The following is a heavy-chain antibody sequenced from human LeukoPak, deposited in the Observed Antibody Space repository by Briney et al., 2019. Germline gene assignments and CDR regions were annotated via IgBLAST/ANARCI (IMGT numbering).Heavy chain of an antibody. CDR3: SRSYYDSSGYAVLFDY. V-gene: IGHV3-74*01. J-gene: IGHJ4*02. CDR2: INGAGSGT. Sequence: GGSLRLSCAASGFTFSAYFMHWVRQAPGKGLVWVSRINGAGSGTTYADSVKGRFTISRDNARNTLYLQMNSLRAEDSAAYYCSRSYYDSSGYAVLFDYWGQGTLVTVSS. D-gene: IGHD3-22*01. CDR1: GFTFSAYF.